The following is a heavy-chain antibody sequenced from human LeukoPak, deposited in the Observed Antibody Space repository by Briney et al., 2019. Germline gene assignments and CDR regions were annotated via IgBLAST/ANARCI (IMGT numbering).Heavy chain of an antibody. CDR1: GYSFTSYW. CDR2: IYPGDSDT. Sequence: KISCKGSGYSFTSYWIGWVRQMPGKGLEWMGIIYPGDSDTRYSPSFQGQATISADKSISTAYLQWSSLKASDTAMYYCARGRTMVRGVIPYYFDYWGQGTLVTVSS. CDR3: ARGRTMVRGVIPYYFDY. J-gene: IGHJ4*02. D-gene: IGHD3-10*01. V-gene: IGHV5-51*01.